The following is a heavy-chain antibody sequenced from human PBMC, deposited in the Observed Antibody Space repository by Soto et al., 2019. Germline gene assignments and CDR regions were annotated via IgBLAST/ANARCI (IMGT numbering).Heavy chain of an antibody. Sequence: SQTLSLTCAISGDSVSSNSAAWNWIRQSPSRGLEWLGRTYYRSKWYNDYAVSVKSRITINTDTSKNRFSLQLNSVTPEDTAVYYCSRALTSGGSGYYYGVGGHNWFDPWERGSRGIAAS. CDR2: TYYRSKWYN. D-gene: IGHD3-22*01. V-gene: IGHV6-1*01. CDR1: GDSVSSNSAA. CDR3: SRALTSGGSGYYYGVGGHNWFDP. J-gene: IGHJ5*02.